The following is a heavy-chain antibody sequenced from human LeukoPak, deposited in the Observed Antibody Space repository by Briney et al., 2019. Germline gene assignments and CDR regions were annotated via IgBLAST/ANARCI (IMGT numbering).Heavy chain of an antibody. CDR2: ISWNSGSI. D-gene: IGHD2-15*01. CDR3: AKARSVVGPFDY. J-gene: IGHJ4*02. CDR1: GFTFDDYA. V-gene: IGHV3-9*01. Sequence: SLRLSCAASGFTFDDYAMHWVRQAPGKGLEWVSGISWNSGSIGYADSVKGRFTISRDNAKNSLYLQMNSLRAEDTALYYCAKARSVVGPFDYWGQGTLVTVSS.